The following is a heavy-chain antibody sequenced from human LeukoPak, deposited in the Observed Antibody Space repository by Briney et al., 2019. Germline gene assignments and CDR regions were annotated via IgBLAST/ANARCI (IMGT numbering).Heavy chain of an antibody. CDR1: GFTFSSYA. Sequence: GSLRLSCAASGFTFSSYAMHWVRQAPGKGLEWVAVISYDGSNKYYADSVKGRFTISRDNSKNTLYLQMNSLRAEDTAVYYCARDSLPYCSSTSCQFFDYWGQGTLVTVSS. V-gene: IGHV3-30*04. D-gene: IGHD2-2*01. CDR2: ISYDGSNK. J-gene: IGHJ4*02. CDR3: ARDSLPYCSSTSCQFFDY.